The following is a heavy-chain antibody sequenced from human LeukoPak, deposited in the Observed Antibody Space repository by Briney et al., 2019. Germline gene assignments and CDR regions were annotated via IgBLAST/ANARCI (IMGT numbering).Heavy chain of an antibody. J-gene: IGHJ3*02. Sequence: PGGSLRLSCAASGFTFSSYSMNWVRQAPGKGLERVSSISSSSSYIYYADSVKGRFTISRDNAKNSLYLQMNSLRAEDTAVYYCARGRERYYDSSGYYYWDAFDIWGQGTMVTVSS. CDR3: ARGRERYYDSSGYYYWDAFDI. V-gene: IGHV3-21*01. CDR2: ISSSSSYI. D-gene: IGHD3-22*01. CDR1: GFTFSSYS.